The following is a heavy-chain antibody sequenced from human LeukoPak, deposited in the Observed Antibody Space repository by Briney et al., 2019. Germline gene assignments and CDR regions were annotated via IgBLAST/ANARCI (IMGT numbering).Heavy chain of an antibody. CDR3: ARVDCGGDCYSADY. Sequence: GASVKVSCKXSGGTFSSYAISWVRQAPGQGLERMGRIIPIFGTANYAQKFQGRVTITTDESTSTAYMELSSLRSEDTAVYYCARVDCGGDCYSADYWGQGTLVTVSS. CDR2: IIPIFGTA. J-gene: IGHJ4*02. D-gene: IGHD2-21*02. V-gene: IGHV1-69*05. CDR1: GGTFSSYA.